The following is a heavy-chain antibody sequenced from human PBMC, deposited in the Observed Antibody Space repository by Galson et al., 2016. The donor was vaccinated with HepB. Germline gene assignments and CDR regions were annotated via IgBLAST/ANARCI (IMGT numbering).Heavy chain of an antibody. D-gene: IGHD1-26*01. Sequence: SLRLSCAASGITFSSHGIHWVRQAPGRGLEWVAVISYDGNYKSYADSVKGRFTISRDNSKNTLYLQMNSLRAEDTAVCYCARGNLQSSGRSFAHFLDSWGQGTLVTVSS. CDR2: ISYDGNYK. V-gene: IGHV3-33*01. J-gene: IGHJ4*02. CDR3: ARGNLQSSGRSFAHFLDS. CDR1: GITFSSHG.